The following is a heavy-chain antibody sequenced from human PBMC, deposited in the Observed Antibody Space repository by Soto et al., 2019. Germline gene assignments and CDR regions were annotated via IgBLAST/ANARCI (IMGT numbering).Heavy chain of an antibody. CDR1: GGSFSGYY. CDR2: INHSGST. J-gene: IGHJ6*03. Sequence: SETLSLTCAVYGGSFSGYYWSWIRQPPGKGLEWIGEINHSGSTNYNPSLKSRVTISVDTSKNQFSLKLSSVTAADTAVYYCARGGPEGNHWQMGYYYYMDVWGKGTTVTVSS. V-gene: IGHV4-34*01. CDR3: ARGGPEGNHWQMGYYYYMDV. D-gene: IGHD1-1*01.